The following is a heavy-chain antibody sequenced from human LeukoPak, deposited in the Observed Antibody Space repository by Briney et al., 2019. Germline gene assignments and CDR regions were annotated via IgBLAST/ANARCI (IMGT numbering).Heavy chain of an antibody. V-gene: IGHV3-23*01. D-gene: IGHD3-16*02. CDR1: GFTFSSFA. CDR3: VRGYISPDY. CDR2: STHNGGAS. J-gene: IGHJ4*02. Sequence: GGSLRLSCAASGFTFSSFAMTWVRQAPGKGLEWVSHSTHNGGASYYADSVKGRFTVSRDNSKNTLYLHMNSLRAEDTAIYYCVRGYISPDYWGQGTLVTVSS.